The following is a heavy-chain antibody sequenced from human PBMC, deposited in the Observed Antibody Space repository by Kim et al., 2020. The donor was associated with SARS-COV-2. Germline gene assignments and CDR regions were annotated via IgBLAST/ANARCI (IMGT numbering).Heavy chain of an antibody. Sequence: SETLSLTCTVSGGSVSSGSYYWSWIRQPPGKGLEWIGYIYYSGSTNYNPSLKSRVTISVDTSKNQFSLKLSSVTAADTAVYYCASAFLWFGDFYFDYWGQGTLVTVSS. CDR2: IYYSGST. J-gene: IGHJ4*02. CDR3: ASAFLWFGDFYFDY. D-gene: IGHD3-10*01. V-gene: IGHV4-61*01. CDR1: GGSVSSGSYY.